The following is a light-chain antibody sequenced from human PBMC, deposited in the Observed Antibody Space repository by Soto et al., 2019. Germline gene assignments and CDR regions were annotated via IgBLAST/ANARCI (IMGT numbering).Light chain of an antibody. Sequence: DIQMTQSPSSLSASVGDRVTITCRASQNITTYLNWYQQRPGKAPNLLIYVTSHLQSGVPSRFSGIGSGTDFTLTIISLQPEDFADYYCQQTYSSLWTFGQGTRVEIK. CDR1: QNITTY. J-gene: IGKJ1*01. V-gene: IGKV1-39*01. CDR2: VTS. CDR3: QQTYSSLWT.